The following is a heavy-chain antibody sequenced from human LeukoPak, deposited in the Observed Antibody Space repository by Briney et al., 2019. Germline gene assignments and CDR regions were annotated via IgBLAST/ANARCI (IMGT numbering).Heavy chain of an antibody. CDR2: INHSGST. CDR3: ARPYYDSSGYYS. D-gene: IGHD3-22*01. V-gene: IGHV4-34*01. J-gene: IGHJ4*02. Sequence: SETLSLTCAVYGGSFSGYYWSWIRQPPGKGLEWIGEINHSGSTNYNPSLKSRVTISVDTPKNQFSLKQSSVTAADTAVYYCARPYYDSSGYYSWGQGTLVTVSS. CDR1: GGSFSGYY.